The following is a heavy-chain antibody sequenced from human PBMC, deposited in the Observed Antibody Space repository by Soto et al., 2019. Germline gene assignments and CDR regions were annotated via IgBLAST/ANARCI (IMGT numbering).Heavy chain of an antibody. D-gene: IGHD1-26*01. Sequence: PGGSLRLSCAASGFTFSDHYMDWVRQAPGKGLEWVGRSRTKANSYTTEYAASVKGRFTISRDDSENSLYLQMSSLKTEDTAVYYCTRNFYSGTYYFDFWGQGALVTVSS. V-gene: IGHV3-72*01. CDR1: GFTFSDHY. CDR3: TRNFYSGTYYFDF. CDR2: SRTKANSYTT. J-gene: IGHJ4*02.